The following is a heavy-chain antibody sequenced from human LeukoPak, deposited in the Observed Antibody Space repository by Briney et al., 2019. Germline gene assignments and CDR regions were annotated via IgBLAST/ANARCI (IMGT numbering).Heavy chain of an antibody. CDR2: ISSSSSYI. D-gene: IGHD2-2*01. V-gene: IGHV3-21*01. CDR3: ARDDIVVVPAVPFDY. Sequence: PGGSLRLSCAGSGFTFSSYNMNWVRQAPGKGLEWVSSISSSSSYIYYADSVRGRFTISRDNAKNSLFLQMNSLRAEDTAVYYCARDDIVVVPAVPFDYWSQGTLVTVSS. J-gene: IGHJ4*02. CDR1: GFTFSSYN.